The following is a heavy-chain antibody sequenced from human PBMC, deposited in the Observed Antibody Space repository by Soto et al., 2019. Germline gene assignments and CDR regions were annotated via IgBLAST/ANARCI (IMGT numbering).Heavy chain of an antibody. CDR1: GGSINTFY. Sequence: LSLTCTVSGGSINTFYGSWVRQPAGKGLEWIGRIFSSGSTSFNPSLESRVAMSVDTSKNHFSLNLSSVTAADMAVYYCAREGSYSAYNFAHGIQLWSFDFWGQGALVTVSS. CDR2: IFSSGST. CDR3: AREGSYSAYNFAHGIQLWSFDF. J-gene: IGHJ4*02. V-gene: IGHV4-4*07. D-gene: IGHD5-12*01.